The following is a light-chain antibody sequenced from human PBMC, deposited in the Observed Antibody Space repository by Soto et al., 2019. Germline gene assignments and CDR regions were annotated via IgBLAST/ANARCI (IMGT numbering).Light chain of an antibody. Sequence: IQLTHSPSSLSSSVGDRVAITCRASQDIAIYLAWYQQKPGEAPKLLIYAASTLHGGVPSRFSGSGSGTAFALTITSLQAEDFATYYCQQLRSYPSTFGGGTKVDIK. J-gene: IGKJ4*01. CDR2: AAS. CDR3: QQLRSYPST. V-gene: IGKV1-9*01. CDR1: QDIAIY.